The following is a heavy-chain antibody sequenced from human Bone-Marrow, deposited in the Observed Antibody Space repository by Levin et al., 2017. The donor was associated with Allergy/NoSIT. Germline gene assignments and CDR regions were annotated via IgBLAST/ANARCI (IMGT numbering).Heavy chain of an antibody. CDR2: ISYSGVT. V-gene: IGHV4-61*01. CDR3: ARDPGTYFDL. D-gene: IGHD3/OR15-3a*01. J-gene: IGHJ2*01. CDR1: GDSVTRRSYY. Sequence: KASETLSLTCSVSGDSVTRRSYYWTWIRQPPGKGLEWIGYISYSGVTNYSPSFKSRVTTSLDTSKNQFSLKLTSLTAADTAVYYCARDPGTYFDLWGRGTLVTVSS.